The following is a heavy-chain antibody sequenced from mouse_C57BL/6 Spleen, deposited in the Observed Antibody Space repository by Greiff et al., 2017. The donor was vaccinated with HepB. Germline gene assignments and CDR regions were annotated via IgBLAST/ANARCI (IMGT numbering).Heavy chain of an antibody. CDR1: GFTFSDYG. V-gene: IGHV5-17*01. CDR3: ARLYYYGSSPLAMDY. D-gene: IGHD1-1*01. Sequence: EVNLVESGGGLVKPGGSLKLSCAASGFTFSDYGMHWVRQAPEKGLEWVAYISSGSSTIYYADTVKGRFTISRDNAKNTLFLQMTSLRSEDTAMYYCARLYYYGSSPLAMDYWGQGTSVTVSS. CDR2: ISSGSSTI. J-gene: IGHJ4*01.